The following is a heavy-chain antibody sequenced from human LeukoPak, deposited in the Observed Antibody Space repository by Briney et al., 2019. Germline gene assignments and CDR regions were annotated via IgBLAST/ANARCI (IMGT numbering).Heavy chain of an antibody. D-gene: IGHD6-13*01. CDR1: GFTFSSYS. J-gene: IGHJ4*02. CDR2: ISSSSSYI. Sequence: GGSLRLSCAASGFTFSSYSMNWVRQAPGKGLEWVSSISSSSSYIYYADSVKGRFTVSRDNAKNSLYLQMNSLRAEDTAVYYCARDLYSSSWYRVPFYWGQGTLVTVSS. V-gene: IGHV3-21*01. CDR3: ARDLYSSSWYRVPFY.